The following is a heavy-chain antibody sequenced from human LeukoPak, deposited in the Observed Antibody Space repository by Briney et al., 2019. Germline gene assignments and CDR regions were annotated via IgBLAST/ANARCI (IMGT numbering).Heavy chain of an antibody. V-gene: IGHV4-61*02. CDR1: SGSISSGSYY. CDR3: ARAVATMVRGVTWAFDI. J-gene: IGHJ3*02. D-gene: IGHD3-10*01. CDR2: IYTSGST. Sequence: SETLSLTCTVSSGSISSGSYYWSWIRQPTGKGLEWIGRIYTSGSTNYNPSLKSRVTISVDTSKNQFSLKLSSVTAADTAVYYCARAVATMVRGVTWAFDIWGQGTMVTVSS.